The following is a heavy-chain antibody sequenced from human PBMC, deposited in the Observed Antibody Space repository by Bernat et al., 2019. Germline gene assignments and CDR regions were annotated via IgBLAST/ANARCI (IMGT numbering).Heavy chain of an antibody. CDR2: IVVGSGNT. CDR1: GFTFTSSA. Sequence: QMQLVQSGPEVKKPGTSVKVSCKASGFTFTSSAMQWVRQARGQRLEWIGWIVVGSGNTNYAQKFQGRVTMTRDTSTSTVYMELSSLRSEDTAVYYCARTGIAVADTFFDYWGQGTLVTVSS. V-gene: IGHV1-58*02. CDR3: ARTGIAVADTFFDY. D-gene: IGHD6-19*01. J-gene: IGHJ4*02.